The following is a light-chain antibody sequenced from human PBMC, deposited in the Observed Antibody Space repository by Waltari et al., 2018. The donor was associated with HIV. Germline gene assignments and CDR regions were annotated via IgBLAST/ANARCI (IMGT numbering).Light chain of an antibody. J-gene: IGLJ2*01. Sequence: SYELTQPPSVSVSPRQTAIITCSGDKLENKYACWYQQKPGQSPILVIYQDSKRPSGIPERFSGSNSGNTATLTISGTQAVDGADYYCQAWDSSIPLVFGGGTKLTVL. CDR3: QAWDSSIPLV. CDR2: QDS. CDR1: KLENKY. V-gene: IGLV3-1*01.